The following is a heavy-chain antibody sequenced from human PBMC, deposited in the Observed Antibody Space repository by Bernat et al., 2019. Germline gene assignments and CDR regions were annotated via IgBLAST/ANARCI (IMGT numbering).Heavy chain of an antibody. CDR1: GGSFSGYY. CDR3: ASRKQRGWFDP. J-gene: IGHJ5*02. V-gene: IGHV4-34*01. Sequence: QVQLQQWGAGLLKPSETLSLTCAVYGGSFSGYYWSWIRQPPGKGLEWIGEINHSGSTNYNPSLKSRVTISVDTSKNQFCLKMGAVTAADTAVYYCASRKQRGWFDPWGQGTLVTVSS. D-gene: IGHD6-25*01. CDR2: INHSGST.